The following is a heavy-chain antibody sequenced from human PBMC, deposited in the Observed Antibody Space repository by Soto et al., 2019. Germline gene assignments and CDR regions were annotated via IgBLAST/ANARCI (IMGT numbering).Heavy chain of an antibody. CDR1: GGTFSSYA. D-gene: IGHD3-9*01. J-gene: IGHJ6*02. CDR2: IIPIFGTA. Sequence: QVQLVQSGAEVKKPGSSVKVSCKASGGTFSSYAISWVRQAPGQGLEWMGGIIPIFGTANYAQKFQGRVTITADESTSTAYMELSSLRSEDTAVYYCARGGYDILTGYYRYYYGMDVWGQGTTVTVSS. V-gene: IGHV1-69*01. CDR3: ARGGYDILTGYYRYYYGMDV.